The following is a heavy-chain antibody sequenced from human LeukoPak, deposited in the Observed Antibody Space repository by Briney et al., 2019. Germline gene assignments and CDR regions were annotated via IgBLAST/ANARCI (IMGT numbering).Heavy chain of an antibody. J-gene: IGHJ4*02. V-gene: IGHV4-39*01. CDR1: GGSTSSSSYY. D-gene: IGHD3-10*01. CDR3: ASLSGLLWFGELSPGGY. CDR2: IYYSGST. Sequence: PSETLSLTCTVSGGSTSSSSYYWGWIRQPPGKGLEWIGSIYYSGSTYYNPSLKSRVTISVDTSKNQFSLKLSSVTAADTAVYYCASLSGLLWFGELSPGGYWGQGTLVTVSS.